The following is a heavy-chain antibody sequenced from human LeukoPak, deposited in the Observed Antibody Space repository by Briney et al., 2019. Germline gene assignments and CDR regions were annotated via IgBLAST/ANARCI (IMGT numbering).Heavy chain of an antibody. V-gene: IGHV4-39*07. J-gene: IGHJ6*03. Sequence: SETLSLTCTVSGGSISSSSYYWGWIRQPPGKGLEWIGSIYYSGSTYYNPSLKSRVTISVDTSKNQFSLKPSSVTAADTAVYYCARSGSLDYYYYYMDVWGKGTTVTVSS. CDR3: ARSGSLDYYYYYMDV. CDR1: GGSISSSSYY. D-gene: IGHD2-15*01. CDR2: IYYSGST.